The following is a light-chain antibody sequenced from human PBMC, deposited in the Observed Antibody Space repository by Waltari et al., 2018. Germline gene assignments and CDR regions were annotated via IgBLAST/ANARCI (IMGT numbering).Light chain of an antibody. CDR2: AAS. V-gene: IGKV1-39*01. CDR1: QTITTY. J-gene: IGKJ1*01. Sequence: DIQMTQSPSSLSAFVGARITISCRASQTITTYLNWYQQKPGKAPKLLIHAASSLQSGVPSRFRGSGFGTDFTLTVSSLQPEDFATYFCQQSYTTPWTFGQGTRVQVK. CDR3: QQSYTTPWT.